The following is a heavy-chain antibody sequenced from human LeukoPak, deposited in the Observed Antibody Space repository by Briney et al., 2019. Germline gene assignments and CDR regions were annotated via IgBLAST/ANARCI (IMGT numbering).Heavy chain of an antibody. J-gene: IGHJ4*02. V-gene: IGHV1-2*02. CDR3: ARGAHYHDSSEGYDY. CDR2: INPNSGGT. Sequence: ASVKVSCKASGHTFTGYFMHWVRQAPGQGLEWMGWINPNSGGTNYAQKFQGRVTMTRDTSISTAYMELSRLRSDDTALYYCARGAHYHDSSEGYDYWGQGTLVTVSS. CDR1: GHTFTGYF. D-gene: IGHD3-22*01.